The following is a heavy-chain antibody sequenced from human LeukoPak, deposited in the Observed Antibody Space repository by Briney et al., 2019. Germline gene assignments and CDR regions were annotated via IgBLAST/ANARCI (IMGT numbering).Heavy chain of an antibody. Sequence: ASVKVSCKASGYTFTVYYMHWVRQAPGQGLEWMGWINPNNSATDYAQKFQGRVTMTRDTSISTVYMELSRLRSDDTVVYHCARAAASRPFDYWGQGTLVTVSS. V-gene: IGHV1-2*02. D-gene: IGHD6-6*01. CDR2: INPNNSAT. J-gene: IGHJ4*02. CDR3: ARAAASRPFDY. CDR1: GYTFTVYY.